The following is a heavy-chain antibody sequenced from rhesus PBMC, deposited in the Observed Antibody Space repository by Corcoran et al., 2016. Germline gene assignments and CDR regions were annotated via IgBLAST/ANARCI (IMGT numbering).Heavy chain of an antibody. V-gene: IGHV4S12*01. Sequence: QVPLQESGPGAVQPSETLSPTRAVSGGYISSGYYDWSWLHQPPGQGLEWIGGFYGDSEGTNDNRALRSRVTISKDPSETQLSLGLSSVAAADTAVYYCAGKSGSYYCRYYFDCWGQGVLVTVSS. CDR2: FYGDSEGT. J-gene: IGHJ4*01. CDR3: AGKSGSYYCRYYFDC. CDR1: GGYISSGYYD. D-gene: IGHD3-16*01.